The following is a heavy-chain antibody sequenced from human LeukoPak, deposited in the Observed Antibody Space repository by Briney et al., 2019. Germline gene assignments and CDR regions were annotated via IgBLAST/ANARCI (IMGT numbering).Heavy chain of an antibody. CDR1: GVTFSSYW. Sequence: GGSLRLSCAVSGVTFSSYWMNWVRQASGKGLEWVANIKQDGSEKYYVDSVKGRFTISRDNAKNSLYLQMNSLRAEDTAVYYCARDPWIRAFDYWGQGTLVTVSS. V-gene: IGHV3-7*01. CDR2: IKQDGSEK. J-gene: IGHJ4*02. CDR3: ARDPWIRAFDY. D-gene: IGHD5-18*01.